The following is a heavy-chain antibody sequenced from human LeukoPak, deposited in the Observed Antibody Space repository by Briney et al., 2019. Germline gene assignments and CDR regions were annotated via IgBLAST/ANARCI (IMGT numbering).Heavy chain of an antibody. Sequence: GRSLRLSCAASGFTLSSYGMHWVRQAPGKGLEWAAVIWYDGSNKYYADSVKGRFTISRDSSKNTVYLQMNSLRAEDTAVYYCARGDYGSGSYPRISDYWGQGSLVTVSS. CDR3: ARGDYGSGSYPRISDY. D-gene: IGHD3-10*01. CDR2: IWYDGSNK. V-gene: IGHV3-33*01. J-gene: IGHJ4*02. CDR1: GFTLSSYG.